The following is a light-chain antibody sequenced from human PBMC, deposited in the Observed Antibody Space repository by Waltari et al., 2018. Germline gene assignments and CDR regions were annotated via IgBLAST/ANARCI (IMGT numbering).Light chain of an antibody. CDR2: DAS. J-gene: IGKJ1*01. Sequence: EIVLTQSPATLSLSTGERATLSCMASQSVSSYLAWYHQKPGQAPRLLSYDASNSATGIPVRFSGSGSGTDFTLTISSLEPVDFAVYYCQQRSNWPPWTFGQGTKVEIK. V-gene: IGKV3-11*01. CDR3: QQRSNWPPWT. CDR1: QSVSSY.